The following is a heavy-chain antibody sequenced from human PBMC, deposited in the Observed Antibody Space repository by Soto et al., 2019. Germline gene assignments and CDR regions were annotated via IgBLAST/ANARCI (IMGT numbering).Heavy chain of an antibody. Sequence: ASVKVTCKASRYSFTSCGRSWVRQAPGQGLEWMGWISAYNGNTNYAQNLQGRVTMTADTSTNVAYMELRSLRSDDTAVYYCTRENAAAASPTLDYWGHGTPVTVSS. J-gene: IGHJ4*01. CDR2: ISAYNGNT. CDR3: TRENAAAASPTLDY. D-gene: IGHD6-13*01. V-gene: IGHV1-18*04. CDR1: RYSFTSCG.